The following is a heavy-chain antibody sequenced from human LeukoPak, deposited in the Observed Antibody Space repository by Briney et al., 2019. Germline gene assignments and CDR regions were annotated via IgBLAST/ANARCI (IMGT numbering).Heavy chain of an antibody. CDR3: ARQWAVPAARVGWFDP. V-gene: IGHV4-39*01. D-gene: IGHD2-2*01. CDR2: IYYSGST. CDR1: GGSISSSSYY. Sequence: SETLSLTCTVSGGSISSSSYYWGWIRQPPGKGLEWIGSIYYSGSTYYNPSLKSRVTISVDTSKHQFSLKLSSVTAADTAVYYCARQWAVPAARVGWFDPWGQGTLVTVSS. J-gene: IGHJ5*02.